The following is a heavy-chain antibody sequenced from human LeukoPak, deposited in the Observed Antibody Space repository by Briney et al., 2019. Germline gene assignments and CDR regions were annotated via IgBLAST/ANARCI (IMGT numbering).Heavy chain of an antibody. J-gene: IGHJ4*02. CDR1: GFTFSSYA. D-gene: IGHD4-17*01. CDR2: ISYDGSNK. V-gene: IGHV3-30-3*01. Sequence: GGSLRLSCAASGFTFSSYAMHWVRQAPGKGLEWVAVISYDGSNKYYADSVKGRFTISRDNSKNTLYLQMNSLRAEDTAVYYCARDPTIHDYGDNRIDYWGQGTLVTVSS. CDR3: ARDPTIHDYGDNRIDY.